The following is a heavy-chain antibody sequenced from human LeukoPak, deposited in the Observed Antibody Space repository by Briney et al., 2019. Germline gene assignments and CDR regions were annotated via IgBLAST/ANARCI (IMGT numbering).Heavy chain of an antibody. CDR1: GITFSAYA. J-gene: IGHJ4*02. CDR2: ISNSGGDT. CDR3: ARDHRYCSGDNCYPRDY. D-gene: IGHD2-15*01. V-gene: IGHV3-23*01. Sequence: AGGSLRLSCAASGITFSAYAMSWIRQAPGKGLEWVSAISNSGGDTYYADSVRGRFTISRDNSKNMLYLQMNSLRAEDTAIYYCARDHRYCSGDNCYPRDYWGQGTLVTVSS.